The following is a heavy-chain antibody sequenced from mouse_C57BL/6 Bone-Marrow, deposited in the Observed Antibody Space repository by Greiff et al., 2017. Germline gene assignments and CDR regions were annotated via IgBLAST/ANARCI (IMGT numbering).Heavy chain of an antibody. CDR3: TTDSPGYGY. Sequence: VQLKESGAELVRPGASVKLSCTASGFNIKDDYMPWVKQRPAQGLEWIGWIDPENGDTEYASKFQGKATITADTSSNTAYLQLSSQASEDSADCYCTTDSPGYGYWGQGTTLTVSA. J-gene: IGHJ2*01. CDR2: IDPENGDT. CDR1: GFNIKDDY. V-gene: IGHV14-4*01. D-gene: IGHD3-2*02.